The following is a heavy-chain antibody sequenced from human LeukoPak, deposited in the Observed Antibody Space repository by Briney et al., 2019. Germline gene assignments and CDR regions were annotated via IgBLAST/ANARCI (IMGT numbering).Heavy chain of an antibody. J-gene: IGHJ5*02. D-gene: IGHD3-3*01. CDR3: ARPIQTYYDFWSGRGAHDWFDP. V-gene: IGHV4-38-2*01. Sequence: PSETLSLTCAVSGYSISSGYYWGWIRQPPGKGLEWIGSIYHSGSTYYNPSLKSRVTISVDTSKNQFSLKLSPVTAADTAVYYCARPIQTYYDFWSGRGAHDWFDPWGQGTLVTVSS. CDR2: IYHSGST. CDR1: GYSISSGYY.